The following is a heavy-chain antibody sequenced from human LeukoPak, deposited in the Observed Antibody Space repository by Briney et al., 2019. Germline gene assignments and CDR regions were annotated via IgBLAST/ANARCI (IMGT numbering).Heavy chain of an antibody. V-gene: IGHV1-2*02. J-gene: IGHJ4*02. CDR2: INPNSGGT. CDR1: GYTFTGYY. CDR3: ARGGYDILTGYQNY. Sequence: GASVTVSCKASGYTFTGYYMHWVRQAPGQGLKWMGWINPNSGGTNYAQKFQGRVTMTRDTSISTAYMELSRLRSDDTAVYYCARGGYDILTGYQNYWGQGTLVTVSS. D-gene: IGHD3-9*01.